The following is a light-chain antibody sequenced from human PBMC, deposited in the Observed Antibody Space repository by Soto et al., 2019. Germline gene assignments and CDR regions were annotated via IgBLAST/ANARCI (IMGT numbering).Light chain of an antibody. Sequence: IQLTQSPSTLFASVGDRVTITCRASQSISSWLAWYQQKPGKAPKLLIYKASSLESGVPSRFSGSGSGTEFTLTISSLQPDDFATYYCQQYNSYPLTFGGGTKVDIK. J-gene: IGKJ4*01. V-gene: IGKV1-5*03. CDR2: KAS. CDR3: QQYNSYPLT. CDR1: QSISSW.